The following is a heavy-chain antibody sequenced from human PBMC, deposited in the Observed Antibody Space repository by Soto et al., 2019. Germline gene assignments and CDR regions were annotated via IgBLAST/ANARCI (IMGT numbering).Heavy chain of an antibody. V-gene: IGHV4-34*01. D-gene: IGHD1-26*01. Sequence: SETLSLTCAVYGGSFSGYYWSWIRQPPGKGLEWIGEINHSGSTNYNPSLKSRVTISVDTSKNQFSLKLSSVTAADTAVYYCARGRIPGRPNYYYYGMDVWGQGTTVTVSS. CDR1: GGSFSGYY. J-gene: IGHJ6*02. CDR3: ARGRIPGRPNYYYYGMDV. CDR2: INHSGST.